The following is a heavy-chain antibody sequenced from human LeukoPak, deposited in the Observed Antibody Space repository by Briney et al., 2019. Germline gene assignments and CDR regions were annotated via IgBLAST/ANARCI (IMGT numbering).Heavy chain of an antibody. CDR1: GGSISSYY. CDR2: IYYSGST. D-gene: IGHD3-22*01. Sequence: SETLSLTCTVSGGSISSYYWSWIRQPPGKGLEWIGYIYYSGSTYYNPSLKSRVTISVDTSKNQFSLKLSSVTAADTAVYYCARYDSSDQYYDYWGQGTLVTVSA. CDR3: ARYDSSDQYYDY. J-gene: IGHJ4*02. V-gene: IGHV4-59*01.